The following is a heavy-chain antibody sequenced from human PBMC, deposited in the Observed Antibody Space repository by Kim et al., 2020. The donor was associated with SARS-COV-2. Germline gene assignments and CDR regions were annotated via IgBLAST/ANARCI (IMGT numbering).Heavy chain of an antibody. CDR3: AKANRKAAAGTIDY. Sequence: GGSLRLSCAASGFTFSSYGMHWVRQAPGKGLEWVAVISYDGSNKYYADSVKGRFTISRDNSKNTLYLQMNSLRAEDTAVYYCAKANRKAAAGTIDYWGQGTLVTVSS. CDR1: GFTFSSYG. V-gene: IGHV3-30*18. CDR2: ISYDGSNK. D-gene: IGHD6-13*01. J-gene: IGHJ4*02.